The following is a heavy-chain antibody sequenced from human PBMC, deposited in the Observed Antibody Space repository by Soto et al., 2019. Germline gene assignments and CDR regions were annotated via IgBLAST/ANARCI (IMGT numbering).Heavy chain of an antibody. CDR1: GFTFRSHA. D-gene: IGHD6-13*01. CDR3: AKQGSSWYFDY. CDR2: ISGSGGST. V-gene: IGHV3-23*01. Sequence: GGSLRLSCAASGFTFRSHAMRWVRQAPGKGLEWVSAISGSGGSTYYADSVKGRFTISRDNSKNTLYLQMNSLRAEDTAVYYCAKQGSSWYFDYWGQGTLVTVSS. J-gene: IGHJ4*02.